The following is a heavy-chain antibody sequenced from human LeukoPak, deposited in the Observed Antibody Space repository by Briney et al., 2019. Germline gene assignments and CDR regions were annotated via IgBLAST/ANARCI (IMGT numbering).Heavy chain of an antibody. D-gene: IGHD3-22*01. J-gene: IGHJ5*02. Sequence: SETLSLTCTVSGGSISTYYWSWIRQPPAKGLEWIGYIYYSGSTNYSPSLKSRVTISVDTSKNQFSLKLNSVTAADTAVYYCARGLRSYDNSGYYWFHPWGQGTLVTVSS. CDR2: IYYSGST. CDR3: ARGLRSYDNSGYYWFHP. V-gene: IGHV4-59*01. CDR1: GGSISTYY.